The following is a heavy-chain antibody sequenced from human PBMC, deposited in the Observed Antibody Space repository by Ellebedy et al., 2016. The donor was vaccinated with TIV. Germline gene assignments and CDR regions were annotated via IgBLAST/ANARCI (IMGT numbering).Heavy chain of an antibody. Sequence: PGGSLRLSCAASGFTFITNGMSWVRQAPGKGLEWVSGIYNGATHYADSVKGRFTISRDNSKNILYLQMTSLRAEDTALYYCAKDLHYWSAADYWGQGTLVTVSS. D-gene: IGHD3-3*02. V-gene: IGHV3-23*03. J-gene: IGHJ4*02. CDR2: IYNGAT. CDR3: AKDLHYWSAADY. CDR1: GFTFITNG.